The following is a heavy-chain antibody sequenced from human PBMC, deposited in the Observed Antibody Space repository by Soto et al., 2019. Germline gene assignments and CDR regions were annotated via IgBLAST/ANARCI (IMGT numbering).Heavy chain of an antibody. J-gene: IGHJ4*02. D-gene: IGHD3-10*01. Sequence: GGSLRLSFAASGFTFSSYGMHWVRQAPGKGLEWVSVISYDGSNKYYADSVKVRFTISRDNSNSTLYLQMNSRRAEDTAVYYCAKDTWGGSPPLYXRGQGTLVTVS. CDR2: ISYDGSNK. CDR1: GFTFSSYG. V-gene: IGHV3-30*18. CDR3: AKDTWGGSPPLYX.